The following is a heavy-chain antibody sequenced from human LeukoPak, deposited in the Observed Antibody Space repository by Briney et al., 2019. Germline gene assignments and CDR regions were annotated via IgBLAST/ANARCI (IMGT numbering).Heavy chain of an antibody. CDR1: GFTFSSYA. V-gene: IGHV3-30-3*01. D-gene: IGHD3-10*01. J-gene: IGHJ4*02. CDR3: ARDGVIGELFMLFVDY. Sequence: GGSLRLSCAASGFTFSSYAMHWVRQAPGKGLEWVAVISYDGSNKYYADSVKGRFTISRDNSKNTLYLQMNSLRAEDTAVYYCARDGVIGELFMLFVDYWGQGTLVTVSS. CDR2: ISYDGSNK.